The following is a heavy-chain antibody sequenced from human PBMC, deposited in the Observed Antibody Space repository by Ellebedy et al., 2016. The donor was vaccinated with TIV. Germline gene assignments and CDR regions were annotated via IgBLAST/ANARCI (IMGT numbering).Heavy chain of an antibody. V-gene: IGHV3-48*03. CDR2: ISSSGSTI. J-gene: IGHJ4*02. CDR3: ARPGYSVNETAFGFHY. Sequence: GESLKISCAASGFTFSSNEMNWVRQAPGKGLEWISYISSSGSTIYYADSVKGRFTISRDNAKNSLYLQMNSLRAEDTAVYYCARPGYSVNETAFGFHYWGQGTLVTVSS. D-gene: IGHD5/OR15-5a*01. CDR1: GFTFSSNE.